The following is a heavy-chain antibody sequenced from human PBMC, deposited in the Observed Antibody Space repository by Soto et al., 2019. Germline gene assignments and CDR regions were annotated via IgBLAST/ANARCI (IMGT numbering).Heavy chain of an antibody. Sequence: QITLKESGPTLMKPTQTLTLTCTFSGFSLSTSGVGVGWIRQPPGKALEWLAFIYWDDDKRYSPSLRSRLTIPKDTSKNPGVLTMTNMDPVDTATYYCAHRGRMTSDWDGGFLDSWGQGPLVTLSS. J-gene: IGHJ4*02. CDR2: IYWDDDK. CDR1: GFSLSTSGVG. CDR3: AHRGRMTSDWDGGFLDS. V-gene: IGHV2-5*02. D-gene: IGHD6-19*01.